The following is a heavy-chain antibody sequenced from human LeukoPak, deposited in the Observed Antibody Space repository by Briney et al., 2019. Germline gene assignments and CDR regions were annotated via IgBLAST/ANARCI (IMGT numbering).Heavy chain of an antibody. V-gene: IGHV3-11*01. CDR2: ISSSGSTI. CDR1: GFTFSDYY. J-gene: IGHJ4*02. Sequence: GGSLRLSCAASGFTFSDYYMSWIRQAPGKGLEWVSYISSSGSTIYYADSVKGRFTISRDNAKNSLYLQMNSLRAEDTAVYYCARSAGRGVIMRAPDYWGQGTLVTVSS. CDR3: ARSAGRGVIMRAPDY. D-gene: IGHD3-10*01.